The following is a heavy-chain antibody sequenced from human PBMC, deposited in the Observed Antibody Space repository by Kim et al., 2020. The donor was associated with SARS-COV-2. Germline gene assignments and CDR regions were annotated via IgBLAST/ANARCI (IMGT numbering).Heavy chain of an antibody. CDR2: IYYSGST. CDR3: ARDASDYYDSSALRRWFDP. V-gene: IGHV4-59*01. Sequence: SETLSLTCTVSGGSISSYYWSWIRQPPGKGLEWIGYIYYSGSTNYNPSLKSRVTISVDTSKNQFSLKLSSVTAADTAVYYCARDASDYYDSSALRRWFDPSDQGTLVTVSS. D-gene: IGHD3-22*01. J-gene: IGHJ5*02. CDR1: GGSISSYY.